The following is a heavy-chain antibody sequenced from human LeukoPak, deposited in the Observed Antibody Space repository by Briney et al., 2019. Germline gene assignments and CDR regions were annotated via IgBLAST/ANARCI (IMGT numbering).Heavy chain of an antibody. J-gene: IGHJ4*02. V-gene: IGHV3-66*04. CDR1: GFTVSSNY. CDR3: AGLPAYYYDTSGFYFDY. Sequence: GGSLRLSCAASGFTVSSNYMSWVRQAPGKGQEWVSVIYSGGSTYYADSVKGRFTISRDNSKNTLYLQMNSLRAEDTAVYYCAGLPAYYYDTSGFYFDYWGQGTLVTVSS. D-gene: IGHD3-22*01. CDR2: IYSGGST.